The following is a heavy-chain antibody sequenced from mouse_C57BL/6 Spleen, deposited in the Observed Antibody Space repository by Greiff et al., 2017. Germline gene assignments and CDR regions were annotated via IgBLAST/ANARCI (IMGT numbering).Heavy chain of an antibody. D-gene: IGHD1-1*01. CDR2: IDPSDSET. J-gene: IGHJ1*03. Sequence: QVQLQQPGAELVRPGSSVKLSCKASGYTFTSYWMHWVKQSPIQGLEWIGNIDPSDSETHYTQTFKDQATLTVDKSSNTVSMQLSSLTSEDSAVYDCARNYYGSAGYLDVWGTGTTVTVSS. CDR3: ARNYYGSAGYLDV. CDR1: GYTFTSYW. V-gene: IGHV1-52*01.